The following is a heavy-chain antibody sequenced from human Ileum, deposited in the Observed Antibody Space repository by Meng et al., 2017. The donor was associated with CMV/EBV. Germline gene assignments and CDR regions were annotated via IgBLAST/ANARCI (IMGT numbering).Heavy chain of an antibody. Sequence: GGSLRLSCKDSGNSFTSYWIGWVRQMPGKGLEWMGIIYPGDSDTRYSPSFQGQVTISVDKSISTAYLQWNSLKASDTAMYYCATRPSGSLYFDYWGQGTLVTVSS. D-gene: IGHD3-10*01. J-gene: IGHJ4*02. CDR1: GNSFTSYW. CDR2: IYPGDSDT. V-gene: IGHV5-51*01. CDR3: ATRPSGSLYFDY.